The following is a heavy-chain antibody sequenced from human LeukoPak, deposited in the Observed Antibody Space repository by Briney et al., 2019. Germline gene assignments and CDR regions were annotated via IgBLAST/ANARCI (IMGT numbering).Heavy chain of an antibody. Sequence: SETLSLTCTVSGGSISSYYWSWIRQPPGKGLEWIGYIYYSGSTNYNPSLKSRVTISVDTSKNQFSLKLSSVTAADTAVYYCARGLVGFGDAFDIWGQGTMVTVPS. J-gene: IGHJ3*02. V-gene: IGHV4-59*01. CDR3: ARGLVGFGDAFDI. CDR2: IYYSGST. D-gene: IGHD3-10*01. CDR1: GGSISSYY.